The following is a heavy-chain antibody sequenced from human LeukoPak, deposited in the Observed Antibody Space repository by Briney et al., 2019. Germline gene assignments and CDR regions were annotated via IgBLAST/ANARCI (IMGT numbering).Heavy chain of an antibody. CDR3: ARDVQMLRQWVVWISFDY. J-gene: IGHJ4*02. CDR2: ISGSGSYI. D-gene: IGHD6-19*01. CDR1: GFSFSTYS. V-gene: IGHV3-21*01. Sequence: PGGSLRLSCAASGFSFSTYSMNWVRQAPGKGLEWVSSISGSGSYIYYADSVKGRFTTSRDNAKNSLFLQMNSLRAEDTAVYYCARDVQMLRQWVVWISFDYWGQGTLVTVSS.